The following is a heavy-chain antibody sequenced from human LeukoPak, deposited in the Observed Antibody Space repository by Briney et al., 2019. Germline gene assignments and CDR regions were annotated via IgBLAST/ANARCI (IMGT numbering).Heavy chain of an antibody. D-gene: IGHD2/OR15-2a*01. Sequence: SETLSLTCSASGASISSYFWSWIRQPPGKGLEWIGYIYDSGSTNYNPSLKSRVTISVDTPKDHFSLRLSSVTAADTAVYYCARQMFLGGMDVWGQGTTVTVSS. CDR2: IYDSGST. CDR1: GASISSYF. CDR3: ARQMFLGGMDV. V-gene: IGHV4-59*08. J-gene: IGHJ6*02.